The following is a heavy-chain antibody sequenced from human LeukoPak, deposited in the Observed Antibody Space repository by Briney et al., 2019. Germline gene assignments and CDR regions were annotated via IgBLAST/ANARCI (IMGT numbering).Heavy chain of an antibody. V-gene: IGHV4-30-4*08. Sequence: PSQTLSLTCTVSGGSISSGDYYWSWIRQPPGKGLEWIGYIYYSGSTYYNPSLKSRVTISVDTSKNQFSLKLSSVTAADTAVYYCARDLTYNDFWSGYYTGMGLYDYWGQGTLVTVSS. CDR3: ARDLTYNDFWSGYYTGMGLYDY. CDR1: GGSISSGDYY. CDR2: IYYSGST. D-gene: IGHD3-3*01. J-gene: IGHJ4*02.